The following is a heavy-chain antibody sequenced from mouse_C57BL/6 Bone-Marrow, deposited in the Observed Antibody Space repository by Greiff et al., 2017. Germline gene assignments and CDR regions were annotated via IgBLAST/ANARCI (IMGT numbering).Heavy chain of an antibody. D-gene: IGHD3-3*01. V-gene: IGHV3-6*01. CDR3: ASRATLSGFAY. CDR2: ISYDGSN. Sequence: EVQLQESGPGLVKPSQSLSLTCSVTGYSITSGYYWNWIRQFPGNKLEWMGYISYDGSNNYNPSLKNRISITRDTSKNQFFLKLNSVTTEDTATYYCASRATLSGFAYWGQGTLVTVSA. CDR1: GYSITSGYY. J-gene: IGHJ3*01.